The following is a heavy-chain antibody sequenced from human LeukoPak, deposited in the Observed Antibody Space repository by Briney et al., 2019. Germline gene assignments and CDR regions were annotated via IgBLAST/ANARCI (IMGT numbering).Heavy chain of an antibody. CDR2: INHSGST. CDR1: GGSFSGYY. V-gene: IGHV4-34*01. Sequence: NPSETLSLTCAVYGGSFSGYYWSWIRQPPGKGLEWIGEINHSGSTNYNPSLKSRVTISVDTSKNQFSLKLSSVTAADTAVYYCARAPVVTAIPHLDYWGQGTLVTVSS. D-gene: IGHD2-21*02. CDR3: ARAPVVTAIPHLDY. J-gene: IGHJ4*02.